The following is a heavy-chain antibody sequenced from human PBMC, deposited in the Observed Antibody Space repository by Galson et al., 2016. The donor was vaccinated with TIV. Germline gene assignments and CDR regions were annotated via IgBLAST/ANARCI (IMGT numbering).Heavy chain of an antibody. D-gene: IGHD6-19*01. CDR3: AKDFVRDAHVPEAGINDC. J-gene: IGHJ4*02. CDR1: GFTFSSYG. V-gene: IGHV3-23*01. Sequence: SLRLSCAVSGFTFSSYGMRWVRQAPGKGLDWVSDISGSGLSTYYADSVKGRFTISRDNSKNTLYLQMNRLTVEDTAVYYCAKDFVRDAHVPEAGINDCWGQGTLVTVSS. CDR2: ISGSGLST.